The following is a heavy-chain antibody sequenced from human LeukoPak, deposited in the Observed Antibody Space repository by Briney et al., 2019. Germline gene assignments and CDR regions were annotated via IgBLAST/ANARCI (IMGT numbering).Heavy chain of an antibody. V-gene: IGHV4-38-2*02. CDR1: GYSISSGYY. D-gene: IGHD4-11*01. J-gene: IGHJ4*02. Sequence: SETLSLTCTVSGYSISSGYYWSWIRPSPEKGLEWIGEINQSGNSNYNPSLKSRVTILVDTSKNQFSLKLSSVTAADTAVYYCARQKPSTFRQYGRGRPLDSWGQGTLVTVSS. CDR2: INQSGNS. CDR3: ARQKPSTFRQYGRGRPLDS.